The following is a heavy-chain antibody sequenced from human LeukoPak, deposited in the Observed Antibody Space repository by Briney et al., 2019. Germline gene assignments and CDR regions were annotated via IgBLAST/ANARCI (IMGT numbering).Heavy chain of an antibody. V-gene: IGHV3-20*01. Sequence: RPGGSLRLSCAASGFTFDDYGMSWVRQAPGKGLEWVSGINWNGGSTGYADSVKGRFTISRDNAKNSLYLQMNSLRAEDTALYHCARGDRQTTWQTFDPWGQGTLVTVSS. J-gene: IGHJ5*02. CDR1: GFTFDDYG. CDR3: ARGDRQTTWQTFDP. CDR2: INWNGGST. D-gene: IGHD1-7*01.